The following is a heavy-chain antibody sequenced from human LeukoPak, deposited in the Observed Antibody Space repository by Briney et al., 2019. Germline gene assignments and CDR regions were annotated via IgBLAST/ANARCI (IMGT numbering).Heavy chain of an antibody. V-gene: IGHV3-23*01. CDR2: ISGSGGST. D-gene: IGHD1-1*01. CDR1: GFTFSSYA. J-gene: IGHJ4*02. Sequence: GGSLRLSGAGSGFTFSSYAMSWVRQAPGKGLEWVSAISGSGGSTYYAHSVKGRFTISRDNSKNTLYLQINSLRDEDTAVYYCAKALSGPGGPYYFDYWGQGTLVTVSS. CDR3: AKALSGPGGPYYFDY.